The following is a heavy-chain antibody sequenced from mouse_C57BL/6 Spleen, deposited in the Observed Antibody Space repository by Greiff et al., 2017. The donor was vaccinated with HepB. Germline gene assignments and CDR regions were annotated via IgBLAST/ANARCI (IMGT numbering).Heavy chain of an antibody. J-gene: IGHJ2*01. CDR1: GYTFTSYW. D-gene: IGHD1-1*01. V-gene: IGHV1-59*01. CDR3: ASYYGSRKDY. CDR2: IDPSDSYT. Sequence: QVQLQQPGAELVRPGTSVKLSCKASGYTFTSYWMHWVKQRPGQGLEWIGVIDPSDSYTNYNQKFKGKATLTVDTSSSTAYMQLSSLTSGDSAVYYCASYYGSRKDYWGQGTTLTVSS.